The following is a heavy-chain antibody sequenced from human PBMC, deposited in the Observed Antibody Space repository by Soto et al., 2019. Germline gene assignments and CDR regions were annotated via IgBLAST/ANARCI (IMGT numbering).Heavy chain of an antibody. CDR3: ARGYRYYYDSSGYSLGAFDI. V-gene: IGHV3-30-3*01. Sequence: PAGSLRLSCAASGFTFSSYAMHWVRQAPGKGLEWVAVISYDGSNKYYADSVKGRFTISRDNSKNTLYLQMNSLRAEDTAVYYCARGYRYYYDSSGYSLGAFDIWGQGTMVTVSS. CDR1: GFTFSSYA. CDR2: ISYDGSNK. D-gene: IGHD3-22*01. J-gene: IGHJ3*02.